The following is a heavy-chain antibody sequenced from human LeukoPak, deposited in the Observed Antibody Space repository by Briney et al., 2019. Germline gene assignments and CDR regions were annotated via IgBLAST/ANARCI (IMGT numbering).Heavy chain of an antibody. CDR1: GGSISSSSYY. CDR2: IYYSGST. CDR3: ARRLGTLLNWFDP. V-gene: IGHV4-39*07. Sequence: SETLSLTCTVSGGSISSSSYYWGWIRQPPGKGLEWIGSIYYSGSTYYNPSLKSRVTISVDTSKNQFSLKLSSVTAADTAVYYCARRLGTLLNWFDPWGQGTLVTVSS. D-gene: IGHD3-10*01. J-gene: IGHJ5*02.